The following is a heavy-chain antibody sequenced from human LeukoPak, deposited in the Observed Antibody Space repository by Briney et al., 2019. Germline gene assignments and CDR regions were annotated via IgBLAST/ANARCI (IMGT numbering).Heavy chain of an antibody. CDR3: ARVGIAAADSPLDY. Sequence: SGTLSLTCTISGGSTTGYFWSWIRQPPGKGLEWIGYVFYSGGTLYNPSLDSRVTISVDTSKTQFSLELTSVTAADTAVYYCARVGIAAADSPLDYWGQGTLVTVSS. V-gene: IGHV4-59*08. D-gene: IGHD6-13*01. CDR1: GGSTTGYF. CDR2: VFYSGGT. J-gene: IGHJ4*02.